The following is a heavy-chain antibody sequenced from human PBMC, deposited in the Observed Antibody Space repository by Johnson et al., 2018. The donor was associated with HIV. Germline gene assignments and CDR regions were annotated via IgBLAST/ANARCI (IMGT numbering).Heavy chain of an antibody. J-gene: IGHJ3*02. CDR1: GFTFSNYA. D-gene: IGHD1-1*01. V-gene: IGHV3-30*04. CDR3: ATVGRTTATAQSAFHM. Sequence: QVQLVESGGGVVQPGRSLRLSCVGSGFTFSNYALHCVRQAPGKGLEWVALISYDGNHKNYADSVKGRFTISRDNSKNTIFLQMNSLRPEDTAVYYCATVGRTTATAQSAFHMWGQGTLVSVSS. CDR2: ISYDGNHK.